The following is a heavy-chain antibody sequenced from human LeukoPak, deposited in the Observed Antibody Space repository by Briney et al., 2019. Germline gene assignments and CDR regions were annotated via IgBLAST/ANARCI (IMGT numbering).Heavy chain of an antibody. CDR1: GGSISSSSYY. V-gene: IGHV4-39*01. Sequence: PSETLSLTCTVSGGSISSSSYYWGWIRQPPGKGLEWIGSIYYSGSTYYNPSLKSRVTISVDTSKNQFSLKLSSVTAADTAVYYCARPYSSGWTAEYFQHWGQGTWSPSPQ. CDR2: IYYSGST. D-gene: IGHD6-19*01. J-gene: IGHJ1*01. CDR3: ARPYSSGWTAEYFQH.